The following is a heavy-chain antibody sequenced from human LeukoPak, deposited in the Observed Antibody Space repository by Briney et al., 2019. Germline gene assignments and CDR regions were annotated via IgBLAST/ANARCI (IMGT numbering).Heavy chain of an antibody. Sequence: GGSLRLSCAASGFTFSSYWMSWVRQAPGKGLEWVANIKQGGSEKYYVDSVKGRFTISRDNAKNSLYLQMNSLRAEDTAVYYCARGLLYYYDSSGYYSPPFDYWGQGTLVTVSS. D-gene: IGHD3-22*01. CDR3: ARGLLYYYDSSGYYSPPFDY. CDR2: IKQGGSEK. CDR1: GFTFSSYW. V-gene: IGHV3-7*01. J-gene: IGHJ4*02.